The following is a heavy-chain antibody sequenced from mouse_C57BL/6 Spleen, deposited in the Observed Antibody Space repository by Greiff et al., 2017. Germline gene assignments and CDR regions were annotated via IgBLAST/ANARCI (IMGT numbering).Heavy chain of an antibody. CDR1: GFTFSSYA. CDR3: ARHENYDYWFAY. CDR2: ISDGGSYT. J-gene: IGHJ3*01. Sequence: EVMLVESGGGLVKPGGSLKLSCAASGFTFSSYAMSWVRQTPEKRLEWVATISDGGSYTYYPDNVKGRFTISRDNAKNNLYLQMSHLKSEDTAMYYCARHENYDYWFAYWGQGTLVTVSA. V-gene: IGHV5-4*03. D-gene: IGHD2-4*01.